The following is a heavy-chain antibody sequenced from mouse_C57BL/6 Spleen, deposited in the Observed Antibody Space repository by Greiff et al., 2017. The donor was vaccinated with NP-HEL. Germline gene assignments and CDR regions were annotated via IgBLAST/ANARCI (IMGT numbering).Heavy chain of an antibody. CDR1: GFTFTDYY. J-gene: IGHJ2*01. D-gene: IGHD1-1*01. Sequence: EVKLMESGGGLVQPGGSLNLSCAASGFTFTDYYMSWVRQPPGKALEWLGFIRNKANGYTTEYSASVKGRFTISRDNSQSILYLQMNALRAEDSATYYCARYDYGSSLYFDYWGQGTTLTVSS. CDR3: ARYDYGSSLYFDY. CDR2: IRNKANGYTT. V-gene: IGHV7-3*01.